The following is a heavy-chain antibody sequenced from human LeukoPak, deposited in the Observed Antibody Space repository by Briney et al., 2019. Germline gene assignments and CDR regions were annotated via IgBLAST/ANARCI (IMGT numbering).Heavy chain of an antibody. D-gene: IGHD6-6*01. CDR1: GYTFTGYY. CDR3: AREPGSSSSGY. V-gene: IGHV1-2*02. J-gene: IGHJ4*02. Sequence: ASVKVSCKASGYTFTGYYMHWVRQAPGQGLEWMGWINPNSGGTSYAQKFQGRVTMTRDTSISTAYMELSRLRSDDTAVYYCAREPGSSSSGYWGQGTLVTVSS. CDR2: INPNSGGT.